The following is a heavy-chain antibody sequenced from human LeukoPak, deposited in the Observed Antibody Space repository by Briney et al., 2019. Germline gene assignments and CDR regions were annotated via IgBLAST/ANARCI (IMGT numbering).Heavy chain of an antibody. D-gene: IGHD3-22*01. J-gene: IGHJ4*02. Sequence: SETLFLTCTVSGGSISSYYWSWIRQPPGKGLEWIGYIYYSGSTNYNPSLKSRVTISVDTSKNQFSLKLSSVTAADTAVYYCAREGHANYYDSSGFVDYWGQGTLVTVSS. CDR3: AREGHANYYDSSGFVDY. CDR2: IYYSGST. CDR1: GGSISSYY. V-gene: IGHV4-59*01.